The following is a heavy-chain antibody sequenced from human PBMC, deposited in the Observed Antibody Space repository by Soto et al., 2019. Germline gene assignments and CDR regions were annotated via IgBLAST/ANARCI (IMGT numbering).Heavy chain of an antibody. CDR1: GFSLSTSGVG. V-gene: IGHV2-5*02. Sequence: QITLKESGPTLVKPTQILTLTCTFSGFSLSTSGVGVGWIRQPPGKALEWLALIYWDDDKRYSPSLKSRLTITKDTSKNQVVLTMTNMDPVDTATYYCAHFSLPYDILTGYYKAYYFDYWGQGTLVTVSS. CDR3: AHFSLPYDILTGYYKAYYFDY. J-gene: IGHJ4*02. CDR2: IYWDDDK. D-gene: IGHD3-9*01.